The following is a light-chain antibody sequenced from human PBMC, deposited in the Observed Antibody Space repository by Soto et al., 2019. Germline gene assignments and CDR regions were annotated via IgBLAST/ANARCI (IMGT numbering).Light chain of an antibody. V-gene: IGKV3-15*01. CDR2: GAS. CDR1: QHVSTN. J-gene: IGKJ5*01. Sequence: EIVMTQSPGTLSVSPGESVTLSCRASQHVSTNLAWYQQKLGQAPRLLISGASTRATGISARFSGSGSGTEFTLTLSSLQPEDFAVYYCQQYYDWPPFTFGQGTRLEIK. CDR3: QQYYDWPPFT.